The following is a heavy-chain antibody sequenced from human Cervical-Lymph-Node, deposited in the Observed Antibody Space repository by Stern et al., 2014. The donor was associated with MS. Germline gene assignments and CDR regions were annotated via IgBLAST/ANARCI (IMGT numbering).Heavy chain of an antibody. D-gene: IGHD2-2*01. CDR2: IYWDDDK. CDR3: AHLRYCSSTSCYGDNWFDP. CDR1: GFSLSTSGVG. J-gene: IGHJ5*02. Sequence: QVTLKESGPTLVKPTQTLTLTCTFPGFSLSTSGVGVGWIRQPPGKALEWLALIYWDDDKRYSPSLKSRLTITKDTSKNQVVLTMTNMDPVDTATYYCAHLRYCSSTSCYGDNWFDPWGQGTLVTVSS. V-gene: IGHV2-5*02.